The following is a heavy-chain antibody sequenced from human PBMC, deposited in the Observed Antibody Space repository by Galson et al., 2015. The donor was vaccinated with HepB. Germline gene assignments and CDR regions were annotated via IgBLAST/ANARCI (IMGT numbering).Heavy chain of an antibody. CDR1: GYSFTSYW. CDR2: IYPGDSDT. Sequence: QSGAEVKKPGESLKISCKGSGYSFTSYWIGWVRQMPGKGLEWMGIIYPGDSDTRYSPSFQGQVTISADKSISTAYLQWSSLKASDTAMYYCARCQDIVATTGGDYYYYYYMDVWGKGTTVTVSS. V-gene: IGHV5-51*03. J-gene: IGHJ6*03. D-gene: IGHD5-12*01. CDR3: ARCQDIVATTGGDYYYYYYMDV.